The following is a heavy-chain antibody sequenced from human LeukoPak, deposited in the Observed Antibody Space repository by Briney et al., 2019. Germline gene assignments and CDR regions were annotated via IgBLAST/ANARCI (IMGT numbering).Heavy chain of an antibody. J-gene: IGHJ2*01. Sequence: GGSLRLSCEASGFTFSAYWMHWVRQAPGKGLVWVSRINSDGSTTSYVDSVRGRFTISRDNDQKSLYLQMNNLRADDMALYFCARHVVLGRFVKYFDLWGRGSLVTVSS. V-gene: IGHV3-74*01. CDR1: GFTFSAYW. D-gene: IGHD3-10*02. CDR3: ARHVVLGRFVKYFDL. CDR2: INSDGSTT.